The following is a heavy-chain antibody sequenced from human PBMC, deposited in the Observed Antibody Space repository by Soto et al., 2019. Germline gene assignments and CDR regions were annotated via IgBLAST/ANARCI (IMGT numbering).Heavy chain of an antibody. CDR1: GGSISSGGYY. V-gene: IGHV4-31*03. CDR3: ARDYVTNPYYYDSSGLGP. Sequence: QVQLQESGPGLVKPSQTLSLTCTVSGGSISSGGYYWSWIRQHPGKGLEWIGYIYYSGSTYYNPSLKSRVTISVDTSKNQFSLKLSSVTAADTAVYYCARDYVTNPYYYDSSGLGPWGQGTLVTVSS. CDR2: IYYSGST. D-gene: IGHD3-22*01. J-gene: IGHJ5*02.